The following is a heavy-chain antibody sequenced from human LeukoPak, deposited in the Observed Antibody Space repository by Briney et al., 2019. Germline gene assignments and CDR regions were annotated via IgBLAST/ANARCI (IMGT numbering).Heavy chain of an antibody. D-gene: IGHD5-24*01. CDR2: IYTTGST. CDR3: ARHRAEMATITDDAFDM. CDR1: GSSIGAYS. J-gene: IGHJ3*02. V-gene: IGHV4-4*09. Sequence: SETLSLTCTVSGSSIGAYSWSRIRQPPGKGLEWIGYIYTTGSTHHNPSLKSRVTMSLDRSKNQFSLRLTYVTAADTAVFYCARHRAEMATITDDAFDMWGRGTMVTVSS.